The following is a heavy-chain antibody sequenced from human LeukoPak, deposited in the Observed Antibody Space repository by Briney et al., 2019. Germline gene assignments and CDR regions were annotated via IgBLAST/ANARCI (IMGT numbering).Heavy chain of an antibody. CDR1: GYTLTELS. Sequence: GASVKVSCKVSGYTLTELSMHWVRQAPGKGLEWMGGFDPEDGETIYAQKFQGRVTMTTDTSTSTAYMELRSLRSDDTAVYYCARDKVVGATDFDYWGQGTLVTVSS. CDR2: FDPEDGET. J-gene: IGHJ4*02. D-gene: IGHD1-26*01. CDR3: ARDKVVGATDFDY. V-gene: IGHV1-24*01.